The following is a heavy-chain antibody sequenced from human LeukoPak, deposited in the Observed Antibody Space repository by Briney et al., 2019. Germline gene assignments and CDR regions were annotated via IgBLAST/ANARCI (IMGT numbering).Heavy chain of an antibody. D-gene: IGHD3-22*01. CDR2: ISSGSSTI. Sequence: GGSLRLSCAASGFTFSTYSMNWVRQAPGKGLEWVSYISSGSSTIYYADSVKGRFTISRDNAKNSLYLQMNSLRDEDTAVYYCAREGKGIVDSSGYHFDHWGQEILVTVSS. CDR1: GFTFSTYS. J-gene: IGHJ4*02. V-gene: IGHV3-48*02. CDR3: AREGKGIVDSSGYHFDH.